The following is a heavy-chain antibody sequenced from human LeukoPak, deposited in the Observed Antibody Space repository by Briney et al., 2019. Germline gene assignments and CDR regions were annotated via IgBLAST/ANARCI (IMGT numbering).Heavy chain of an antibody. Sequence: PGGSLRLSCAASGFTFRSYEMNWVRQAPGKGLEWISHINSGGQTIHYADSVKGRSTISRDNAKNSLYLQMNSLRVDDTAVYYCARLIRGFSSAYWGHGTLVTVSS. CDR2: INSGGQTI. CDR3: ARLIRGFSSAY. D-gene: IGHD5-18*01. V-gene: IGHV3-48*03. CDR1: GFTFRSYE. J-gene: IGHJ4*01.